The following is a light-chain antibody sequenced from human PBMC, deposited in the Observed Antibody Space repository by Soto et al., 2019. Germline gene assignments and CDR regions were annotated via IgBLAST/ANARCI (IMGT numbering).Light chain of an antibody. V-gene: IGKV3-20*01. CDR3: QQYGSSPPYT. Sequence: IVLTQSPGTLSLSPGERATLSCRASQSVSSSYLAWYQQKPCQDPRLLIYGASSRATGIPDRFSGSGSETDFTLNIIRLEPEDVSVYYCQQYGSSPPYTFGQGTKLEIK. CDR1: QSVSSSY. CDR2: GAS. J-gene: IGKJ2*01.